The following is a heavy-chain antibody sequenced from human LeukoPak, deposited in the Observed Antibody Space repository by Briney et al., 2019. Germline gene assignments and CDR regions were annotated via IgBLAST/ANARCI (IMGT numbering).Heavy chain of an antibody. CDR1: GFTVSSNY. J-gene: IGHJ4*02. V-gene: IGHV3-53*01. CDR2: IYSGGST. D-gene: IGHD2-2*01. CDR3: ARVGSHCSSTSCFDY. Sequence: PGGSLRLSCAASGFTVSSNYMSWVRQAPGKGLEWVSVIYSGGSTYYADSVKGRFTISRDNSKNTLYLQMNSLRAEDTAVYYCARVGSHCSSTSCFDYWGQGTLVTVSS.